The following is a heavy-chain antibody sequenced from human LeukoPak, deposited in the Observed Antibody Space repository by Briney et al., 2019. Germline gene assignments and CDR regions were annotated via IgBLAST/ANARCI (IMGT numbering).Heavy chain of an antibody. CDR1: GGSFSGYY. V-gene: IGHV4-34*01. Sequence: SETLSLTCAVYGGSFSGYYWSWIRQPPGKGLEWIGEVNHSGNTDYNPSLKSRVTISVDTSKNQFSLKLSSVTAADTAVYYCASCLSYYYDTSGHQVRDAFDIWGQGTMVTVSS. D-gene: IGHD3-22*01. CDR2: VNHSGNT. CDR3: ASCLSYYYDTSGHQVRDAFDI. J-gene: IGHJ3*02.